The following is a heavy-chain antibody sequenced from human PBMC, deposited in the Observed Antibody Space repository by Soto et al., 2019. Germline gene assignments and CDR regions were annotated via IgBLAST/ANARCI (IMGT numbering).Heavy chain of an antibody. CDR2: INPSGGRT. V-gene: IGHV1-46*01. Sequence: GASVKVSCKASGYTFTTYYMHWVRRAPGQGLGWMGLINPSGGRTLYAQQFQGRITMTRDTSTSTVYMELSSLRYEDTAVYHCARESSSSSEFGHYFGMDVWGQGTAVTVSS. CDR3: ARESSSSSEFGHYFGMDV. CDR1: GYTFTTYY. D-gene: IGHD6-6*01. J-gene: IGHJ6*02.